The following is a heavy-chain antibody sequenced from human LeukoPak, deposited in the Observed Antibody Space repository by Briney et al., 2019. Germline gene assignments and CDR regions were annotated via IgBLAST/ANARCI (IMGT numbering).Heavy chain of an antibody. V-gene: IGHV1-2*04. Sequence: ATVKVSCKASGYTFTGYYMHLVRQAPGQGLEWMGWINPNSGGTNYAQKFQGWVTMTRDTSISTAYMELSRLRSDDTAAYYCARVSSVGSNCDYWGQGTLVTVTS. D-gene: IGHD2-8*01. CDR1: GYTFTGYY. CDR3: ARVSSVGSNCDY. J-gene: IGHJ4*02. CDR2: INPNSGGT.